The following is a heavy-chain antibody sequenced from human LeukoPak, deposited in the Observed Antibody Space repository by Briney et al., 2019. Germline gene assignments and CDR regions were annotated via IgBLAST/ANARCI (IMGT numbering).Heavy chain of an antibody. CDR3: ARRAGDYSHPYDY. CDR2: IYSGGST. CDR1: GLTVSSNC. J-gene: IGHJ4*02. V-gene: IGHV3-53*01. Sequence: GGSLRLSCAASGLTVSSNCMSWVRQAPGKGLEWVSFIYSGGSTYYTDSVKGRFTIARDNSKNTLYLQMNSLRAEDTAVYYCARRAGDYSHPYDYWGQGILVTVSS. D-gene: IGHD3-22*01.